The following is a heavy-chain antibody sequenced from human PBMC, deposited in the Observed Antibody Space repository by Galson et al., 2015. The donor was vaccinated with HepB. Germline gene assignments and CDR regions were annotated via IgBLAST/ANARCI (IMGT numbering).Heavy chain of an antibody. Sequence: SLRLSCAGSGFIFSNFAMSWVRQAPGQGLEWVSGISGRAAATVYAASVKGRFTITRDDSNSIAYLQMYSLKIEDTAVYYCTRSIPGDPWSGYFHVFWGQGTLVTVSA. CDR2: ISGRAAAT. J-gene: IGHJ4*02. CDR3: TRSIPGDPWSGYFHVF. V-gene: IGHV3-49*04. CDR1: GFIFSNFA. D-gene: IGHD3-3*01.